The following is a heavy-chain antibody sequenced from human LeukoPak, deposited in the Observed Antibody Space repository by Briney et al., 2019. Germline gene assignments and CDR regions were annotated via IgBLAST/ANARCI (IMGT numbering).Heavy chain of an antibody. CDR1: GFTFSSYS. J-gene: IGHJ4*02. Sequence: GGSLRLSCAASGFTFSSYSMNWVRQAPGKGLEWVSSISSGSTYIYYADSVKGRFTISRDSAKNSLYLQMNSLRAEDTAVYYCARVIRDASGFPVDYWGQGTLVTVSS. D-gene: IGHD3-10*01. CDR3: ARVIRDASGFPVDY. V-gene: IGHV3-21*01. CDR2: ISSGSTYI.